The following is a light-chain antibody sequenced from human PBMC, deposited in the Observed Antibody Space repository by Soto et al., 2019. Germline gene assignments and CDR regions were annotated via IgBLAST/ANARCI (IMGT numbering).Light chain of an antibody. CDR2: LAS. Sequence: DFVMTQSPLSLSVTPGEAASISCRSNQSLLETDGYNYLHWYMQKPGQSPQLLIYLASTRAAGVPARFSGSASGTEFTLKISRVEAEDVGVYYCMQGLQTQFTFGPGTKVYIK. J-gene: IGKJ3*01. CDR3: MQGLQTQFT. V-gene: IGKV2-28*01. CDR1: QSLLETDGYNY.